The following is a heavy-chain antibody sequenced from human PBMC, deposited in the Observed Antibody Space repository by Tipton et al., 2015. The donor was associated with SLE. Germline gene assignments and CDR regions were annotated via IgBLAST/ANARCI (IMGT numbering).Heavy chain of an antibody. D-gene: IGHD6-19*01. CDR3: AKTVAGAAYLFDL. CDR1: GGSISSSDYY. Sequence: TLSLTCTVSGGSISSSDYYWTWIRQPPGKGLEWIGYIYYSGSTNYNPSLKSRVTLSVDTCKNQFSLKLSSVTTADTAVYYCAKTVAGAAYLFDLWGQGTLVTVSS. CDR2: IYYSGST. V-gene: IGHV4-61*05. J-gene: IGHJ4*02.